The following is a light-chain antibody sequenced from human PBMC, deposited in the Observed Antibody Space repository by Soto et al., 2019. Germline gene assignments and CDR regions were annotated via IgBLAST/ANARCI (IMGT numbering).Light chain of an antibody. J-gene: IGKJ2*01. V-gene: IGKV3-20*01. CDR1: QSVTSSY. Sequence: EIVLTQSPGTLSLSPGERATLSCRASQSVTSSYLTWYQQRPGQAPRLLIYGATTRATGTPDRFSGSGSGTDFTLTISRLEPEDFAVYYCQQYGSSTGYTFGQGTKLEI. CDR2: GAT. CDR3: QQYGSSTGYT.